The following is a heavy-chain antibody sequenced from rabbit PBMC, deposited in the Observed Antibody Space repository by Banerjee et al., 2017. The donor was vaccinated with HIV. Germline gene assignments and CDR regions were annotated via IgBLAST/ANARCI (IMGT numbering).Heavy chain of an antibody. Sequence: QQQLEESGGGLVKPGGTLTLTCKASGIDFSSGYDMCWVRQAPGKGLEWIACIYTSTGGTYYASWAKGRFTISNTSSTTVTLQMTSLTAADTATYFCARRNGYFALWGPGTLVTVS. CDR1: GIDFSSGYD. J-gene: IGHJ4*01. V-gene: IGHV1S45*01. CDR2: IYTSTGGT. CDR3: ARRNGYFAL.